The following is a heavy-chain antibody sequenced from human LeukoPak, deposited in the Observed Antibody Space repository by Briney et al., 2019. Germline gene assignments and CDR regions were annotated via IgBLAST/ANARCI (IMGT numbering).Heavy chain of an antibody. CDR2: ISSSSSYI. J-gene: IGHJ4*02. CDR3: ARDWGIAAAGTPFDY. D-gene: IGHD6-13*01. CDR1: GFTFSSYA. V-gene: IGHV3-21*01. Sequence: GGSLRLSCAASGFTFSSYAMNWVRQAPGKGLEWVSSISSSSSYIYYADSVKGRFTISRDNAKNSLYLQMNSLRAEDTAVYYCARDWGIAAAGTPFDYWGQGTLVTVSS.